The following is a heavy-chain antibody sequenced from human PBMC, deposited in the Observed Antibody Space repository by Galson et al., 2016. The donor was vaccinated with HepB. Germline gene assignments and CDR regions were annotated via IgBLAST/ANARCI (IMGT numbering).Heavy chain of an antibody. CDR3: AANAYNFWSGFLH. Sequence: SVKVSCKVSGYSLSELSLHWVRQAPGKGLEWMGGFDPEEAKTIYEQKFQGRVTMTEDTSTDTAYMELRSLTSDDTAVYYCAANAYNFWSGFLHWGHGTLLTVSS. CDR2: FDPEEAKT. V-gene: IGHV1-24*01. CDR1: GYSLSELS. D-gene: IGHD3-3*01. J-gene: IGHJ4*01.